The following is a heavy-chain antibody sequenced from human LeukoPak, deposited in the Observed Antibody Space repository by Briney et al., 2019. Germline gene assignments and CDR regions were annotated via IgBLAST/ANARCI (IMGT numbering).Heavy chain of an antibody. CDR1: GYTFTGYY. Sequence: ASVKVSCKASGYTFTGYYMHWVRQAPGQGLEWMGWINPNSGGTNYAQKFQGRVTMTRDTSISTAYMELSRPRADDTAVYYCARDSAEGYYYYMDVWGKGTTVTVSS. CDR2: INPNSGGT. CDR3: ARDSAEGYYYYMDV. V-gene: IGHV1-2*02. J-gene: IGHJ6*03. D-gene: IGHD1-14*01.